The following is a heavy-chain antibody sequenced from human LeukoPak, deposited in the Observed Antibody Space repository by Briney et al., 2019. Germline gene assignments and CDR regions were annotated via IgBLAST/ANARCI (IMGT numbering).Heavy chain of an antibody. V-gene: IGHV1-46*01. CDR1: GYTFTSYY. CDR3: AKLAVASPVDY. D-gene: IGHD6-19*01. Sequence: ASVKVSCKASGYTFTSYYMHWVRQAPGQGLGWMGIINPSGGSTSYAQKFQGRVTMTRDTSTSTVYMELSSLRSEDTAVYYCAKLAVASPVDYWGQGTLVTVSS. CDR2: INPSGGST. J-gene: IGHJ4*02.